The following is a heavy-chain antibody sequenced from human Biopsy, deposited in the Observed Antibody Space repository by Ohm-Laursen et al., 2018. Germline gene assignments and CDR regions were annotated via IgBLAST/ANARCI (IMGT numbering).Heavy chain of an antibody. Sequence: SETLSLTCLVSGGPISNNNYYWGWIRQPPGKGLEWIGSIFYRGSTHYKPSLKSRVNISVDTSKNQFSLKLNSVTAADTAVYYCARDYDTSGYYYVSWGQGTLVTVSS. V-gene: IGHV4-39*01. CDR3: ARDYDTSGYYYVS. J-gene: IGHJ5*02. CDR1: GGPISNNNYY. D-gene: IGHD3-22*01. CDR2: IFYRGST.